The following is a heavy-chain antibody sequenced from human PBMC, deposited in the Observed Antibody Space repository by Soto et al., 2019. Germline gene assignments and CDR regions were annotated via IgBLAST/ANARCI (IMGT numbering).Heavy chain of an antibody. D-gene: IGHD3-16*01. J-gene: IGHJ4*02. CDR1: GFTFTSYA. Sequence: EVQLLESGGGLVQPGGSLRLSCAASGFTFTSYAMAWVRQAPGKGLEWVSAISGRTYYADSVKGRFTISRDNSKNTLYLQVNSLRADDTAVYYCAKGQGAYYFAYWGQGTLVTVSS. V-gene: IGHV3-23*01. CDR3: AKGQGAYYFAY. CDR2: ISGRT.